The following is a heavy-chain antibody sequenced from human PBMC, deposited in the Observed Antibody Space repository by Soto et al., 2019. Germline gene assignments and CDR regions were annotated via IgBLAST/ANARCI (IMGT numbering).Heavy chain of an antibody. CDR2: ISSSSSTI. J-gene: IGHJ3*02. V-gene: IGHV3-48*01. Sequence: GGSLRLSCAASGFTFSSYSMNWVRQAPGKGLEWVSYISSSSSTIYYADSVKGRFTISRDNAKNSLYLQMNSLRAEDTAVYYCNRPFIDILTGYHTDAFDIWGQGTMVTVSS. CDR1: GFTFSSYS. D-gene: IGHD3-9*01. CDR3: NRPFIDILTGYHTDAFDI.